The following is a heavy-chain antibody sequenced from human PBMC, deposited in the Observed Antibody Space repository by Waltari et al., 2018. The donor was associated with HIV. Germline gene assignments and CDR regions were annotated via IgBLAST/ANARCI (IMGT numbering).Heavy chain of an antibody. Sequence: QVQLVESGGGVVQLGRSLRLSCATSALSFSDLAFHWVRQAPGKGLEWVALIWYDASNEYYADSVKGRFTLSRDNSKKTVYLEMNSLRAEDTAVYYCAAGSCGGDCYFDYWGQGTMVTVTS. V-gene: IGHV3-33*08. D-gene: IGHD2-21*02. CDR3: AAGSCGGDCYFDY. CDR2: IWYDASNE. J-gene: IGHJ4*02. CDR1: ALSFSDLA.